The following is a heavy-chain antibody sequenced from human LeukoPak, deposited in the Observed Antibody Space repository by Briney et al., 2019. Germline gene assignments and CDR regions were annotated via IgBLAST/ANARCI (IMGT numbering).Heavy chain of an antibody. J-gene: IGHJ3*02. CDR2: IGGGPV. V-gene: IGHV3-23*01. CDR1: GFIFHNYA. D-gene: IGHD2-8*01. Sequence: GGSLRLSCAASGFIFHNYAMTWVRQAPGKGLEWVSTIGGGPVFYAESVKGRFTISRDDVKSTLFLQMNSLRAEDTAIYYCAKDSFSHNGIYDALDIWGQGTVVTVSS. CDR3: AKDSFSHNGIYDALDI.